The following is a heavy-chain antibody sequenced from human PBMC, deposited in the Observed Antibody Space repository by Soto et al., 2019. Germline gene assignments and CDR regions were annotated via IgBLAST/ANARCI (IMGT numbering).Heavy chain of an antibody. D-gene: IGHD2-15*01. CDR2: VSATGGST. Sequence: EVQLLESGGGLIQPGGSLRLSCAASGFNFSNYAMTWVRQAPGRGLEWVSAVSATGGSTYYADSLKCRFTISRDNSKNSLYLQVNSLRAEATALYCGAKALTGGRCYMYYYDGLDVWGQGTTVTVSS. CDR3: AKALTGGRCYMYYYDGLDV. V-gene: IGHV3-23*01. J-gene: IGHJ6*02. CDR1: GFNFSNYA.